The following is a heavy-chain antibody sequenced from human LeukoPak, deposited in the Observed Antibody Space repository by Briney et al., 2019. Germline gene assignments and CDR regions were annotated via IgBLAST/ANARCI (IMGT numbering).Heavy chain of an antibody. CDR2: ISAYNGKT. J-gene: IGHJ6*03. D-gene: IGHD2-2*02. V-gene: IGHV1-18*04. CDR1: GYTFTGYY. CDR3: ATAIRYCSSTSCYTHPYYYYMDV. Sequence: ASVKVSCKASGYTFTGYYMHWVRQAPGQGLEWMGWISAYNGKTNYAQKLQGRVTMTTDTSTSTAYMELRSLRSDDTAVYYCATAIRYCSSTSCYTHPYYYYMDVWGKGTTVTVSS.